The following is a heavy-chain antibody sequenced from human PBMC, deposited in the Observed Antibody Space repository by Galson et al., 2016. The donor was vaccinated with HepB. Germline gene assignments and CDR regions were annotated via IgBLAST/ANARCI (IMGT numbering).Heavy chain of an antibody. V-gene: IGHV2-5*02. CDR3: AKGYGSGSSGFDS. D-gene: IGHD3-10*01. CDR2: IYWDDDE. J-gene: IGHJ4*02. CDR1: GFSLSASGVG. Sequence: PALVKPTQTLTLTCTFSGFSLSASGVGVGWIRQPPGKALEWLALIYWDDDEHYSPSLKTRPTITKDTSKNQVALTMTNMDPVDTATYYCAKGYGSGSSGFDSWGQGIPVTVSS.